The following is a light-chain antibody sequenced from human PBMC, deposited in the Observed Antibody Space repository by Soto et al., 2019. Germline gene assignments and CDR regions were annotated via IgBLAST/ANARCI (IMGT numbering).Light chain of an antibody. J-gene: IGKJ3*01. CDR3: QRRSNWPPT. V-gene: IGKV3-11*01. Sequence: EIVLTQSPGTLYLSPGARATLSCRASQSVSTYLAWYQQKPGQAPRLLIYDASNRATGIPARFSGSGSGTDFTLTISSLEPEDFAVYYCQRRSNWPPTFGPGTKVDIK. CDR2: DAS. CDR1: QSVSTY.